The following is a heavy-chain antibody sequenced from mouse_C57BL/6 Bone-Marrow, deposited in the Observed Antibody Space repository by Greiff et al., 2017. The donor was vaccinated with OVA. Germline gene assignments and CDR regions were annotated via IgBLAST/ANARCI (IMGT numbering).Heavy chain of an antibody. V-gene: IGHV1-59*01. Sequence: QVQLQQPGAELVRPGPSVKLSCKASGYTFTSYWMHWVKQRPGQGLEWIGVIDPSDSYTNYNQKFKGKATLTVDTSSSTAYMQLSSLTSEDSAVYYCARLWDKAYYFDYWGQGTTLTVSS. CDR1: GYTFTSYW. CDR3: ARLWDKAYYFDY. D-gene: IGHD4-1*01. J-gene: IGHJ2*01. CDR2: IDPSDSYT.